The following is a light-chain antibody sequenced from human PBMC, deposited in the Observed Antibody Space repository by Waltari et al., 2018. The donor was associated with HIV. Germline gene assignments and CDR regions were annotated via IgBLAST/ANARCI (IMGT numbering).Light chain of an antibody. Sequence: DIQMTQSPSSMSASVGDKVTITCRATQFISTSLAWYQQRPSRSPKLLIFDAARLQSGGPARFSGSGSGTQFTLTINSLQPEDLATYYCQQADSFPHTFGQGT. J-gene: IGKJ2*01. CDR2: DAA. CDR3: QQADSFPHT. V-gene: IGKV1-12*01. CDR1: QFISTS.